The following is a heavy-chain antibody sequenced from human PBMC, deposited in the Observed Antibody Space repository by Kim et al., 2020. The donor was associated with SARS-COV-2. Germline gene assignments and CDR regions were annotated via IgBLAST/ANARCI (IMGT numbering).Heavy chain of an antibody. CDR1: GFIFSTSA. D-gene: IGHD2-15*01. CDR3: ATSKGYLDS. CDR2: ISKTGDFT. V-gene: IGHV3-23*01. Sequence: GGSLRLSCTASGFIFSTSAVTWVRQAPGKGLDWVAAISKTGDFTSYADSMKGRFTISRDNSKSTLYLQMNSLRVEDTALYYCATSKGYLDSWGQGTLVTVSS. J-gene: IGHJ4*02.